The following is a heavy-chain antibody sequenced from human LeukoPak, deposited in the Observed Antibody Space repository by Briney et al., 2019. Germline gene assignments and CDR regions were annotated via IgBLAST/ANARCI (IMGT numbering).Heavy chain of an antibody. CDR1: GFSFSDYW. CDR3: ARAAKRTFDI. Sequence: GGSLRLSCADPGFSFSDYWMSWVRQAPGKGLEWVANIKEDGSQKFYLDSMKGRFTISRDNAKNSLYLQMNSLRAEDTALYYCARAAKRTFDIWGQGTMVTVSS. V-gene: IGHV3-7*03. D-gene: IGHD6-25*01. CDR2: IKEDGSQK. J-gene: IGHJ3*02.